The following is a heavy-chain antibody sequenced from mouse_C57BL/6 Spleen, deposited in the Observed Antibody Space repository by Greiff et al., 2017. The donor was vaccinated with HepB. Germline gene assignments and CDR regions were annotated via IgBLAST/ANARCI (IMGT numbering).Heavy chain of an antibody. CDR1: GYTFTSYW. D-gene: IGHD4-1*01. CDR2: IHPNSGST. Sequence: QVQLQQPGAELVKPGASVKLSCKASGYTFTSYWMHWVKQRPGQGLEWIGMIHPNSGSTNYNEKFKSKATLTVDKSSSTAYMQLSSLTSEDSAVYYCARSELGRSYFDYWGQGTTLTVSS. J-gene: IGHJ2*01. CDR3: ARSELGRSYFDY. V-gene: IGHV1-64*01.